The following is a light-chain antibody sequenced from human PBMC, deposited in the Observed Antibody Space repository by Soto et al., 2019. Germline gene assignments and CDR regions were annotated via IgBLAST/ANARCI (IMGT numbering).Light chain of an antibody. V-gene: IGKV3-15*01. Sequence: EIVLTQSPATLSVSPGERATLSCRASQSVGNNFAWYQQKPGQAPRLLIFATSTRATGVPARFSGSGSGTEFTRTISSLKSEDFAVYYCQQYGDWPLTFGGGAKVEIE. CDR3: QQYGDWPLT. CDR1: QSVGNN. CDR2: ATS. J-gene: IGKJ4*01.